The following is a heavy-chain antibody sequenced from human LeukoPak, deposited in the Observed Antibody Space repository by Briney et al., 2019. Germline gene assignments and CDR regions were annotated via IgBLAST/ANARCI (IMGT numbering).Heavy chain of an antibody. Sequence: ASVKVSRKASGYTFTSYDINRVRQATGQGLEWMGWMNPNSGNTGYAQKFQGRVTMTRNTSISTAYMELSSLRSEDTAVYYCARGLEVAALFLGYWGQGTLVTVSS. J-gene: IGHJ4*02. D-gene: IGHD2-15*01. CDR1: GYTFTSYD. V-gene: IGHV1-8*01. CDR2: MNPNSGNT. CDR3: ARGLEVAALFLGY.